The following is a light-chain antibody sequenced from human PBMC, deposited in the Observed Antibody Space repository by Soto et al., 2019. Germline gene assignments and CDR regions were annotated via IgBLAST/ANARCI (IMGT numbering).Light chain of an antibody. J-gene: IGLJ3*02. V-gene: IGLV1-51*01. CDR1: SSNIGNNY. CDR2: ENN. Sequence: QSALTQPPSVSAAPGQKVTISCSGSSSNIGNNYVSWYQQLPGTAPKLLIYENNYRPSGIPDRFSGSRSGTSATLGITGLQTGDEADYYCGTWDNSLRSWVFGGGTKLTVL. CDR3: GTWDNSLRSWV.